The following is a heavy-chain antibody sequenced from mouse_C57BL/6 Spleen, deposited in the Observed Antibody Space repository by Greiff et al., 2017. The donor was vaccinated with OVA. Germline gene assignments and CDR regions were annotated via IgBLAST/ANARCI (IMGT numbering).Heavy chain of an antibody. CDR3: ARASYYGGFAY. V-gene: IGHV5-16*01. Sequence: EVKVVESEGGLVQPGSSMKLSCTASGFTFSDYYMAWVRQVPEKGLEWVANINYDGSSTYYLDSLKSRFIISRDNAKNILYLQMSSLKSEDTATYYCARASYYGGFAYWGQGTLVTVSA. J-gene: IGHJ3*01. CDR2: INYDGSST. CDR1: GFTFSDYY. D-gene: IGHD1-1*01.